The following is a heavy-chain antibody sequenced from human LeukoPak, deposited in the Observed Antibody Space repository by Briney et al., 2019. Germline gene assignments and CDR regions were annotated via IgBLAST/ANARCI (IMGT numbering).Heavy chain of an antibody. CDR3: ARAGIWFGELYFDY. J-gene: IGHJ4*02. Sequence: GGSLRLSCAASSFIFSNYAMSWVRQAPGKGLEWVSSISGSGGSTYYADSVKGRFTISRDNSKNTLYLQMNSLRAEDTAVYYCARAGIWFGELYFDYWGQGTLVTVSS. CDR1: SFIFSNYA. CDR2: ISGSGGST. V-gene: IGHV3-23*01. D-gene: IGHD3-10*01.